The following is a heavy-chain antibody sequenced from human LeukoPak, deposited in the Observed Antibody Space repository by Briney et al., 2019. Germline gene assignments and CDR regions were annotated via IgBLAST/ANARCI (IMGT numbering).Heavy chain of an antibody. CDR2: MNPNSGNT. V-gene: IGHV1-8*03. D-gene: IGHD6-13*01. CDR1: GYTFTSYD. Sequence: ASVKVSCKASGYTFTSYDINWVRQATGQGLEWMRWMNPNSGNTGYAQKFQGRVTITRNTSISTAYMELSSLRSEDAAVYYCARGSSSWPNWFDPWGQGTLVTVSS. CDR3: ARGSSSWPNWFDP. J-gene: IGHJ5*02.